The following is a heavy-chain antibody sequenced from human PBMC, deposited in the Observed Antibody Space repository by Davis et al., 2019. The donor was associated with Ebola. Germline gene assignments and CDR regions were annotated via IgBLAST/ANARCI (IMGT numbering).Heavy chain of an antibody. J-gene: IGHJ4*02. V-gene: IGHV3-21*04. CDR1: GFTFSSYT. CDR3: APTKVGRFDY. Sequence: GESLKISCAASGFTFSSYTMNWVRQIPGKGLEWVSSISSSGSYIYYGDSVKGRFTISRDNSKNTLYLQMNSLRAEDTAVYYCAPTKVGRFDYWGQGTLVTVSS. CDR2: ISSSGSYI. D-gene: IGHD5-12*01.